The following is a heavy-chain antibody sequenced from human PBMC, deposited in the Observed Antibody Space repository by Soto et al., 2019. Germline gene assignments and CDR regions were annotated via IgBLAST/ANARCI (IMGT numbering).Heavy chain of an antibody. V-gene: IGHV4-59*01. CDR3: ARGMATITYYYYGMDV. D-gene: IGHD4-4*01. CDR2: IYYSGST. Sequence: PSETLSLTCTVSGGSISSYYWSWIRQPPGKGLEWIGYIYYSGSTNYNPSLKSRVTISVDTSKNQFSLKLSSVTAADTAVYYCARGMATITYYYYGMDVWGQGTTVTVSS. J-gene: IGHJ6*02. CDR1: GGSISSYY.